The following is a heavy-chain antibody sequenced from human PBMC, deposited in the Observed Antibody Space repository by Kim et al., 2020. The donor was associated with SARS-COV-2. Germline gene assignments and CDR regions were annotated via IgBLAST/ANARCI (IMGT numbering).Heavy chain of an antibody. Sequence: GGSLRLSCAASGFTFSSYAMSWVRQAPGKGLEWVSAISGSGGSTYYADSVKGRFTISRDNSKNTLYLQMNSLRAEDTAVYYCAKVAHSSSSVRTGTAFLFDYWGQGTLVTVSS. V-gene: IGHV3-23*01. CDR1: GFTFSSYA. D-gene: IGHD6-6*01. J-gene: IGHJ4*02. CDR2: ISGSGGST. CDR3: AKVAHSSSSVRTGTAFLFDY.